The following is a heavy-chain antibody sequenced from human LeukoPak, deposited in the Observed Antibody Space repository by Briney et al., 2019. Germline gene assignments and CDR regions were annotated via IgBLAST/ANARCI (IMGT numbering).Heavy chain of an antibody. CDR2: ISGSGGST. D-gene: IGHD3-16*02. CDR3: ARGVSYDYVWGSYRAGAFDI. CDR1: GFTFSSYA. Sequence: PGGSLRLSCAASGFTFSSYAMSWVRQAPGKGLEWVSAISGSGGSTYYADSVKGRFTISRDNSKNTLYLQMNSLRAEDTAVYYCARGVSYDYVWGSYRAGAFDIWGQGTMVTVSS. V-gene: IGHV3-23*01. J-gene: IGHJ3*02.